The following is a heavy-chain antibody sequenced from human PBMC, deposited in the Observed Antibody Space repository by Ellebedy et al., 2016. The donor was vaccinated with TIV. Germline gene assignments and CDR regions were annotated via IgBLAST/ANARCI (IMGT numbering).Heavy chain of an antibody. CDR3: ARVARFTTSSWYIDY. J-gene: IGHJ4*02. CDR1: SFSFSTYD. V-gene: IGHV3-23*01. D-gene: IGHD6-13*01. Sequence: GESLKISXVASSFSFSTYDMTWVRQAPGKGLEWVSLITASGGSTNYEDSVKGRLTISRDNSKSTLYLQMNSLRVDDTAIYYCARVARFTTSSWYIDYWGQGTLVTVSS. CDR2: ITASGGST.